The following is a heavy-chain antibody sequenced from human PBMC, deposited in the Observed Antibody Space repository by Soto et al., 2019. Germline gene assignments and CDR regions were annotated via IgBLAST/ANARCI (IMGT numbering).Heavy chain of an antibody. D-gene: IGHD3-3*01. CDR2: ISWSGGNT. Sequence: EVQLLESGGSLVHPGGSLRLSCAASGFSFSYFAMSWVRQAPGKGLEWVAAISWSGGNTYYADSVKGRFTISRDNSKNKRFMQMNRLRYEGKGVYYCAEGRGGNCWSTLDHWGQGTLVTVSS. CDR3: AEGRGGNCWSTLDH. CDR1: GFSFSYFA. V-gene: IGHV3-23*01. J-gene: IGHJ4*02.